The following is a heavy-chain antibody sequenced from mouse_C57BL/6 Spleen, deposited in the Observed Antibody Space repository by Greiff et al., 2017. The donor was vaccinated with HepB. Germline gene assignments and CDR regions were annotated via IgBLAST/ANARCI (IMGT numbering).Heavy chain of an antibody. D-gene: IGHD2-5*01. J-gene: IGHJ3*01. V-gene: IGHV1-82*01. CDR2: IYPGDGDT. Sequence: QVQLQQSGPELVKPGASVKISCKASGYAFSSSWMNWVKQRPGKGLEWIGRIYPGDGDTNYNGKFKGKATLTADKSSSTAYMQLSSLTSEDSAVYFCARSHSNYPLFAYWGQGTLVTVSA. CDR3: ARSHSNYPLFAY. CDR1: GYAFSSSW.